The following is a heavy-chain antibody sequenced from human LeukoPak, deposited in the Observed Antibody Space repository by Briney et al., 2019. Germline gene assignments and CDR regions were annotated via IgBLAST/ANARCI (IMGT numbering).Heavy chain of an antibody. D-gene: IGHD3-22*01. CDR1: GYTFTKHG. CDR3: ATDDYYDTSGRY. CDR2: ISPNNGNT. V-gene: IGHV1-18*01. Sequence: GASVKVSCKDSGYTFTKHGISWVRQAPGQGLEWMGWISPNNGNTNYAQKFQGRVTMTTDTSTSTAHIELRRLRADDTAVYYCATDDYYDTSGRYWGQGTLVTVSS. J-gene: IGHJ4*02.